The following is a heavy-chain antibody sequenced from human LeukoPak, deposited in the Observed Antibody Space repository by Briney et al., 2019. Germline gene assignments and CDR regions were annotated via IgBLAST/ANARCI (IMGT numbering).Heavy chain of an antibody. V-gene: IGHV3-30*03. D-gene: IGHD5-18*01. CDR2: ISYDGSNK. CDR3: AALQTVDTAMVPPLDY. Sequence: GGSLRLSCAASGFTFSSYWMSWVRQAPGKGLEWVAVISYDGSNKYYADSVKGRFTISRDNSKNTLYLQMNSLRAEDTAVYYCAALQTVDTAMVPPLDYWGQGTLVTVSS. CDR1: GFTFSSYW. J-gene: IGHJ4*02.